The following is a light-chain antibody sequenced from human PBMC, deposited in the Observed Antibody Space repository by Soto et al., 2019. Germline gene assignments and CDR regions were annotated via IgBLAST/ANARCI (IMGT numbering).Light chain of an antibody. J-gene: IGKJ5*01. CDR1: QSVDNN. CDR3: QQYNDRPPIT. Sequence: VMTQSPFTLSASPGESAPLSCRASQSVDNNVAWYQQKPGQAPRLLIVGSFARATGIPARFSGSGSGSEFTLTISGLQSEDFAVYYCQQYNDRPPITFGQGTRLEIK. V-gene: IGKV3-15*01. CDR2: GSF.